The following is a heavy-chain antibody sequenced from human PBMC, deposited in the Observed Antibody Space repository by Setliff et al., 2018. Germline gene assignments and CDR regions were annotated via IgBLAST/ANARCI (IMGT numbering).Heavy chain of an antibody. J-gene: IGHJ6*04. CDR3: ARLKYYDSGTYWGSWDYYSSMDV. V-gene: IGHV4-59*11. D-gene: IGHD3-22*01. CDR2: TSRSGNT. Sequence: SETLSLTCTVSGDSSSGHHWSWIRQPPGKGLEWIGYTSRSGNTKYNPSLKSRVAISIDTSKKQFSLEVSSVTAADTAVYYCARLKYYDSGTYWGSWDYYSSMDVWGKGTTVTVSS. CDR1: GDSSSGHH.